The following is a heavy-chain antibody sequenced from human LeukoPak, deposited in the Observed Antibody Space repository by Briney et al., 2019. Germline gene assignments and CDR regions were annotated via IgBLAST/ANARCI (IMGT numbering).Heavy chain of an antibody. D-gene: IGHD2-8*01. Sequence: GGSLRLSCAASGFTFSSYAMHWVRQAPGKGLEWVAVISYDGSNKYYADSVKGRFTISRDNSKNTLYLQMNSLRAEDTAVYYCARVRGKLIHDYWGQGTLVTVSS. J-gene: IGHJ4*02. V-gene: IGHV3-30-3*01. CDR1: GFTFSSYA. CDR2: ISYDGSNK. CDR3: ARVRGKLIHDY.